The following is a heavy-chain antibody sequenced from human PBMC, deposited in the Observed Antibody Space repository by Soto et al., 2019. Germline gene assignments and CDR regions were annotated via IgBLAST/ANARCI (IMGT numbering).Heavy chain of an antibody. Sequence: GGSLRLSCAASGFTFSSYGMHWVRQAPGKGLEWVAVISYDGSNKYYADSVKGRFTISRDNSKNTPYLQMNSLRAEDTAVYYCAKGDYGSGRDYGMDVWGQGTTVTVSS. CDR2: ISYDGSNK. J-gene: IGHJ6*02. CDR3: AKGDYGSGRDYGMDV. D-gene: IGHD3-10*01. V-gene: IGHV3-30*18. CDR1: GFTFSSYG.